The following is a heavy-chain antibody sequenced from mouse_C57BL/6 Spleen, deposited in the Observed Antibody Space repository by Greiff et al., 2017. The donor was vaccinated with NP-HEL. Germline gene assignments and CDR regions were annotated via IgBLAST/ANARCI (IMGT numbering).Heavy chain of an antibody. CDR1: GFNIKDYY. D-gene: IGHD1-1*01. J-gene: IGHJ3*01. CDR3: ASPYGGSSPVAY. CDR2: IDPEDGET. Sequence: VQLQQSGAELVKPGASVKLSCTASGFNIKDYYMHWVKQRTEQGLEWIGRIDPEDGETKYAPKFQGKATITADTSSNTAYLQLSSLTSEDTAVYYCASPYGGSSPVAYWGQGTLVTVSA. V-gene: IGHV14-2*01.